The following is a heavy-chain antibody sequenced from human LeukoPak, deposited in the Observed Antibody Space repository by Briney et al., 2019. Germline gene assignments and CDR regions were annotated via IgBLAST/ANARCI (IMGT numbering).Heavy chain of an antibody. CDR2: INHSGST. J-gene: IGHJ4*02. V-gene: IGHV4-39*07. CDR3: ARTPLTIFGVVRGFDY. Sequence: SETLSLTCTVSGGSISSGGYYWSWIRQPPGKGLEWIGEINHSGSTNYNPSLKSRVTISVDTSKNQFSLKLSSVTAADTAVYYCARTPLTIFGVVRGFDYWGQGTLVTASS. CDR1: GGSISSGGYY. D-gene: IGHD3-3*01.